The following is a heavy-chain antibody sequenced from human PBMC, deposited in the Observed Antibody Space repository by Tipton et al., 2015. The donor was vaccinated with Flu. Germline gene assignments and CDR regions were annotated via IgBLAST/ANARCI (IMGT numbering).Heavy chain of an antibody. V-gene: IGHV3-23*01. J-gene: IGHJ4*02. CDR2: IDGRGATT. Sequence: SLRLSCAASGFPFSTYAMSWVRQTPGKGLEWVSAIDGRGATTNYADSVKGRFTISRDNSKNTLYLQLNSLRVEDTALYYCAKERFVAVTGGFHSWGQGTLVTVSS. D-gene: IGHD6-19*01. CDR3: AKERFVAVTGGFHS. CDR1: GFPFSTYA.